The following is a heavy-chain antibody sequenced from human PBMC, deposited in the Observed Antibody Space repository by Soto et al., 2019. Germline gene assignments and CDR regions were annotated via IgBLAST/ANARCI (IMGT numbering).Heavy chain of an antibody. J-gene: IGHJ5*02. CDR2: IKVDSGYT. CDR1: GYPFIKYG. Sequence: QLQLVQSAAEVKKPGASVRVSCKAYGYPFIKYGISWIRQAPEQGLEWMGWIKVDSGYTNYAQKFQGRFTMTADTSSYTAFMELRSLRLDDTAVYFCATSYDTGFDPWGHGTLVSVSS. V-gene: IGHV1-18*04. D-gene: IGHD3-9*01. CDR3: ATSYDTGFDP.